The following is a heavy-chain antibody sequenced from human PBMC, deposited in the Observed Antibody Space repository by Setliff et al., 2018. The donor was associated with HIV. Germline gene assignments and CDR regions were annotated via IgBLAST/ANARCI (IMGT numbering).Heavy chain of an antibody. CDR3: ARDNSYYYGSGSHYWYGMDV. Sequence: NPSETLSLTCTVSGDSINSGTYYWSWIRQPAGKGLEWIGRLHLSGDTNYNPSLKSRVTMSIDTSKNQFSPKLSSVTAADTAVYYCARDNSYYYGSGSHYWYGMDVWGQGTTVTVSS. CDR2: LHLSGDT. CDR1: GDSINSGTYY. J-gene: IGHJ6*01. V-gene: IGHV4-61*02. D-gene: IGHD3-10*01.